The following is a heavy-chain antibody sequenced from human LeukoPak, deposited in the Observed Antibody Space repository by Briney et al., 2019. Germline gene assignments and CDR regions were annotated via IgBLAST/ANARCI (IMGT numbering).Heavy chain of an antibody. CDR2: ISGGGGST. J-gene: IGHJ4*02. Sequence: PGGSLRLSCAAPGFTFSSYGMSWVRQAPGKGLEWVSGISGGGGSTYYADSVKGRFTISRDNSKNTLYLQMNSLRAEDTAVYYCAKDSRAPATAINWGQGTLVTVSS. CDR3: AKDSRAPATAIN. CDR1: GFTFSSYG. V-gene: IGHV3-23*01. D-gene: IGHD2-2*01.